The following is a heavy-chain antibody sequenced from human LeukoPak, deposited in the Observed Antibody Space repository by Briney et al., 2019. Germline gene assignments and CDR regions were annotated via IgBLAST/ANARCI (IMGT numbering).Heavy chain of an antibody. V-gene: IGHV1-2*02. D-gene: IGHD2-2*01. CDR1: GYTFTVNY. Sequence: ASVKVSCKPSGYTFTVNYLHWVRQAPGQGLEWVGWVNPNSGATVYAQNFQGRVTMTRDTSISTAYMELSSLTSDDTAVYYCTRGAGTSWFDYWGQGSLVTVSS. J-gene: IGHJ4*02. CDR3: TRGAGTSWFDY. CDR2: VNPNSGAT.